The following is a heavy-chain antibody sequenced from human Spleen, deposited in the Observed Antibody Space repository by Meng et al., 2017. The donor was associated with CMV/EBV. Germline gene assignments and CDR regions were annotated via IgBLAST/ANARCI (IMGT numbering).Heavy chain of an antibody. CDR1: GGTFSRYA. J-gene: IGHJ6*02. Sequence: SVKVSCKASGGTFSRYAISWVRQAPGQGLDWMGGIIPIFGTANYAQKFQGRVTLTTDESTSTASMELRSLRSEDTAVYYCAREGGAGNYARGGYGMDVWGQGTTVTVSS. D-gene: IGHD4-11*01. V-gene: IGHV1-69*05. CDR2: IIPIFGTA. CDR3: AREGGAGNYARGGYGMDV.